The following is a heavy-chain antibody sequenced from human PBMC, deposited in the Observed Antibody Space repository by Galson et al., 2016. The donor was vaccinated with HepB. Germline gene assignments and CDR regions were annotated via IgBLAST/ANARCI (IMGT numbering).Heavy chain of an antibody. D-gene: IGHD3-22*01. CDR1: GFTFSNYG. CDR3: AKEMYYDSSGYYDNSVDY. V-gene: IGHV3-30*18. CDR2: ISFDGSNK. Sequence: SLRLSCAASGFTFSNYGMHWVRQAPGKGLEWVAVISFDGSNKYYADSVKGRFTVSRDNSKNTLYLQMNILRAEDTAVYYCAKEMYYDSSGYYDNSVDYWGQGTLFTVS. J-gene: IGHJ4*02.